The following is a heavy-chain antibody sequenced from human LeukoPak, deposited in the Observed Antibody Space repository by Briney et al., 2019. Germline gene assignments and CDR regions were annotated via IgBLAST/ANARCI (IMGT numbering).Heavy chain of an antibody. J-gene: IGHJ4*02. Sequence: GGSLRLSCAASGFTFSSYSMNWVRQAPGKGLEWVSYISSSSSTIYYADSVKGRFTTSRDNAKNSLYLQMNSLRDEDTAVYYCARDQKDYYDSSGYQYYFDYWGQGTLVTVSS. V-gene: IGHV3-48*02. CDR3: ARDQKDYYDSSGYQYYFDY. D-gene: IGHD3-22*01. CDR2: ISSSSSTI. CDR1: GFTFSSYS.